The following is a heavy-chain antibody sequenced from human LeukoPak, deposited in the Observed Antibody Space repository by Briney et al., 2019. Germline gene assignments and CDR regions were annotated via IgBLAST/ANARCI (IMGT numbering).Heavy chain of an antibody. CDR1: GGSFSGYY. Sequence: SETLSLTCAVYGGSFSGYYLSWIRQPPGKGLEWMGEINHSGSTNYNPSLKRRGTISGDTSKNQSSLKLSSVTAAATAVYYCASSPSFITKVFDYWGQGTLVTVSS. V-gene: IGHV4-34*01. J-gene: IGHJ4*02. CDR2: INHSGST. D-gene: IGHD3-10*01. CDR3: ASSPSFITKVFDY.